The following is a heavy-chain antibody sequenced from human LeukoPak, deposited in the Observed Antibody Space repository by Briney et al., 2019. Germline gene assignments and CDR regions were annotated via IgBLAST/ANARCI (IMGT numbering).Heavy chain of an antibody. J-gene: IGHJ4*02. CDR2: ISTRSSYI. Sequence: PGGSLRLSCAASGFTFSSYSMNWVRQAPGKGLEWVSSISTRSSYIYYADSVKGRFTISRDNARNSLSLQMNSLRAEDTAVYYCAARDSYVSGSYPIDYWGQGTLVTVSS. CDR1: GFTFSSYS. D-gene: IGHD3-10*01. V-gene: IGHV3-21*01. CDR3: AARDSYVSGSYPIDY.